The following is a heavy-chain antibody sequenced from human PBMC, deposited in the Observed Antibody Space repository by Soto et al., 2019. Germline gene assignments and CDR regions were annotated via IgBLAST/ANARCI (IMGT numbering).Heavy chain of an antibody. J-gene: IGHJ4*02. Sequence: EVQLLESGGRLVQPGGSLRLSCAASGFIFSTDALNWVRQAPGKGLEWVSGISGSGDNTYYADSVKGRFTISRDNSKNTLYRQMNYVRVEDTAVYYCAKSPRRGYEPPWDYWGQGTLVTVSS. CDR3: AKSPRRGYEPPWDY. CDR1: GFIFSTDA. V-gene: IGHV3-23*01. D-gene: IGHD2-2*01. CDR2: ISGSGDNT.